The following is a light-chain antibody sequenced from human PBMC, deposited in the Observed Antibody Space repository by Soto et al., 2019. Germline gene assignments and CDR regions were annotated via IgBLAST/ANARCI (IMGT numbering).Light chain of an antibody. Sequence: QSVLTQPPSVSGAPGQRVTISCTGSSSNIGAGYDVHWYQQRPGTAPKLLIYGYINRPSGVPDRFSGSQSGTSASLAITGLQAEDEADYYCQSYDRSLSGYVFGTGTKVTVL. J-gene: IGLJ1*01. V-gene: IGLV1-40*01. CDR3: QSYDRSLSGYV. CDR2: GYI. CDR1: SSNIGAGYD.